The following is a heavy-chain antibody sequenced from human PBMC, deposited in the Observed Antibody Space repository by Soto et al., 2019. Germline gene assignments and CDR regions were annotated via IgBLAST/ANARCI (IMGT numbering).Heavy chain of an antibody. J-gene: IGHJ4*02. Sequence: SETLSLTCTVSGGSISSYYWSWIRQPPGKGLEWIGYIYYSGSTNYNPSLKSRVTISVDTSKNQFSLKLSSVTAADTAVYYCARVGDSGYDDFDYWGQGTLVTVSS. CDR3: ARVGDSGYDDFDY. D-gene: IGHD5-12*01. V-gene: IGHV4-59*01. CDR1: GGSISSYY. CDR2: IYYSGST.